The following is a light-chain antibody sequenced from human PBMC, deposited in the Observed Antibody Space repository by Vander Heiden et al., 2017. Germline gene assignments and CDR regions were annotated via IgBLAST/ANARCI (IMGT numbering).Light chain of an antibody. CDR1: NIGGKS. Sequence: SYVLTQPPSVSVAPGQTASITCGGNNIGGKSVHWYQQKPGQAPVLVVYDDSDRHSGIPDRFSGSNSGSSATLTISRVEAGDEAGYYCQVWDSTSDHPVFGGGTKLTVL. V-gene: IGLV3-21*02. J-gene: IGLJ3*02. CDR3: QVWDSTSDHPV. CDR2: DDS.